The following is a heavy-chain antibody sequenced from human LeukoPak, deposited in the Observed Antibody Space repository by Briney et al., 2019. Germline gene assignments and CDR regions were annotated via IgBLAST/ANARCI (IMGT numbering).Heavy chain of an antibody. CDR2: IYSGGNT. D-gene: IGHD5-18*01. CDR1: GFTFSIYT. J-gene: IGHJ6*03. Sequence: GGSLRLSCAASGFTFSIYTMTWVRQAPGKGLEWVSFIYSGGNTHYSDSVKGRFTISRDNSKNTLYLQMNSLRAEDTAVYWCAKGVGYSYGYYMDVWGKGTTVTISS. V-gene: IGHV3-23*05. CDR3: AKGVGYSYGYYMDV.